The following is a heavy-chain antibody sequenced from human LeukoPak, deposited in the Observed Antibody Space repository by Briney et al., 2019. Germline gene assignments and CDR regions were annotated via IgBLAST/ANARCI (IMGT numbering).Heavy chain of an antibody. J-gene: IGHJ4*02. CDR3: ARRAGAYSHPYDY. Sequence: GGSLRLSCTASGFTFGDYALSWFRQAPGKGLEWVSFIYSDNTHYSDSVKGRFTISRDNSKNTLYLQMNSLRAEDTAVYYCARRAGAYSHPYDYWGQGTLVTVSS. CDR1: GFTFGDYA. V-gene: IGHV3-53*01. CDR2: IYSDNT. D-gene: IGHD4/OR15-4a*01.